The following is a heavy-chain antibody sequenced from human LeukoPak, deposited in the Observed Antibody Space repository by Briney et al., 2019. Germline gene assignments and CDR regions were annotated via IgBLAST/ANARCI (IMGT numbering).Heavy chain of an antibody. Sequence: SETLSLTCAVYGGSFSGYYWSWIRQPPGKGLEWIGEINHSGSTNYNPSLKSRVTISVDTSKNQFSLKLSSVTAADTAVYYCARGPYNFWSGYYVHEDYYYGMDVWGQGTTVTVSS. CDR2: INHSGST. J-gene: IGHJ6*02. CDR3: ARGPYNFWSGYYVHEDYYYGMDV. CDR1: GGSFSGYY. D-gene: IGHD3-3*01. V-gene: IGHV4-34*01.